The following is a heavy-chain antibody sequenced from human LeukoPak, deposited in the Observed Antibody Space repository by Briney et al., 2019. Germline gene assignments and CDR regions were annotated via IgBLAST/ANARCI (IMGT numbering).Heavy chain of an antibody. V-gene: IGHV3-20*04. Sequence: PGGSLRLSCAASGFTFDDYGMSWVRQAPGKGLEWVSGINWNGGSTGYADSVKGRFTISRDNAKNSLYLQMNSLRAEDTALYYCARRAPAGAPNEYYYYMDVWGKGTTVTVSS. J-gene: IGHJ6*03. CDR2: INWNGGST. CDR3: ARRAPAGAPNEYYYYMDV. CDR1: GFTFDDYG. D-gene: IGHD1-26*01.